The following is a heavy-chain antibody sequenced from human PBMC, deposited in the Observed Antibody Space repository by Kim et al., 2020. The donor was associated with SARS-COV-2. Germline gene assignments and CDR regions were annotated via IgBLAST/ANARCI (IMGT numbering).Heavy chain of an antibody. D-gene: IGHD4-17*01. J-gene: IGHJ6*02. V-gene: IGHV3-53*01. CDR2: IYSGGST. Sequence: GGSLRLSCAASGFTVSSNYMSWVRQAPGKGLEWVSVIYSGGSTYYADSVKGRFTISRDNSKNTLYLQMNSLRAEDTAVYYCARVSHDYGDYVPQGYYYYGMDVWGQGTTVTVSS. CDR3: ARVSHDYGDYVPQGYYYYGMDV. CDR1: GFTVSSNY.